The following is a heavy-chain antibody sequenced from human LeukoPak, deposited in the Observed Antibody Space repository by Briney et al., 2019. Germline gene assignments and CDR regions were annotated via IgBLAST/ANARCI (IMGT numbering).Heavy chain of an antibody. J-gene: IGHJ3*02. V-gene: IGHV4-34*01. CDR1: GGSFSGYY. CDR2: INHSGST. D-gene: IGHD5-12*01. Sequence: SETLSLTCAVYGGSFSGYYWSWIRQPPGKGLEWIGEINHSGSTNYNPSLKSRVTISVDTSKNQFSLKLSSVTAADTAVYYCARDSAGYSGYDWIHDAFDIWGQGTMVTVSS. CDR3: ARDSAGYSGYDWIHDAFDI.